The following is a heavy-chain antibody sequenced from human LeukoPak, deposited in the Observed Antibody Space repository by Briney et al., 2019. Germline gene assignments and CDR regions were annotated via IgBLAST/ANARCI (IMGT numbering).Heavy chain of an antibody. CDR3: ARGGGQWLFLWGLDV. V-gene: IGHV1-2*02. J-gene: IGHJ6*02. CDR1: GYTFTGYY. Sequence: GASVKVSCKASGYTFTGYYMHWVRQAPGQGLEWMGWINPNSGDTNYAQRFQGRVTMTRDTSISTAYMELSRLRSDDTAVYYCARGGGQWLFLWGLDVWGQGTTVTVSS. D-gene: IGHD6-19*01. CDR2: INPNSGDT.